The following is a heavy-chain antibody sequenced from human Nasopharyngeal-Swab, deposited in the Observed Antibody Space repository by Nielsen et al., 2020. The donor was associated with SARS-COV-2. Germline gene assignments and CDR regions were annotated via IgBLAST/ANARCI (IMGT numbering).Heavy chain of an antibody. D-gene: IGHD2-15*01. J-gene: IGHJ6*03. Sequence: RRAPGKALEWLAHIFSRDEKYYTSSLKSRLTITKDTSKNQVVLTMTNMDPVDTATYYCAHGRFCSGGTCYGYSYYYMDVWGKGTTVTVSS. CDR3: AHGRFCSGGTCYGYSYYYMDV. CDR2: IFSRDEK. V-gene: IGHV2-26*01.